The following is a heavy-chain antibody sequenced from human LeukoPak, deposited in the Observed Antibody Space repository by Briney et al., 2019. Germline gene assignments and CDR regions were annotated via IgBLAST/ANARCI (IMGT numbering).Heavy chain of an antibody. CDR3: ARDPELGYSSGGSCPGWFDP. Sequence: SQTLSLTCAISGDSVSSNSAAWNWIRQSPSRGLEWLGRTYYRSKWYNDYAVSVKSRITINPDTSKNQFSLQLNSVTPEDTAVYYCARDPELGYSSGGSCPGWFDPWGQGTLVTVSS. V-gene: IGHV6-1*01. CDR1: GDSVSSNSAA. D-gene: IGHD2-15*01. J-gene: IGHJ5*02. CDR2: TYYRSKWYN.